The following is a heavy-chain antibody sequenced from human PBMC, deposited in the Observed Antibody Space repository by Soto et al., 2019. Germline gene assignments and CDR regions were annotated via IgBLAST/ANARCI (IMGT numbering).Heavy chain of an antibody. CDR3: ARIVWLRFEF. J-gene: IGHJ4*02. CDR1: GFSLTSSGVA. CDR2: IDWADDT. D-gene: IGHD6-19*01. V-gene: IGHV2-5*02. Sequence: QVTLRESGPTLVKPTQTLTLSCTFSGFSLTSSGVAVGWIRQPPGKSLEWLASIDWADDTHYNPSLKNRAIITGDTSKNQVVRTMANMDPTAAATYYCARIVWLRFEFWCQGTPCTVSS.